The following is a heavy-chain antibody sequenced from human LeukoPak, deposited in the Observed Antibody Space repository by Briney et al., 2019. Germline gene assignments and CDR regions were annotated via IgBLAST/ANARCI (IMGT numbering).Heavy chain of an antibody. J-gene: IGHJ4*02. CDR2: ISGSGGST. Sequence: GGSLRLSCAASGFTFSSYAMSWVRQAPGKGLEWVSAISGSGGSTYYADSVKGRFTISRDNSKNSLYLQMNSLRAEDTAVYYCARDGTAVGINYDYWGQGTLVTVSS. CDR1: GFTFSSYA. V-gene: IGHV3-23*01. CDR3: ARDGTAVGINYDY. D-gene: IGHD6-13*01.